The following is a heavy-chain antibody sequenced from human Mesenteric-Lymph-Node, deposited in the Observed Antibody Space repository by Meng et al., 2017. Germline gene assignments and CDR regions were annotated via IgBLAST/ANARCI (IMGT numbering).Heavy chain of an antibody. CDR3: ARARNSGWDAGY. CDR1: GITVSSNY. Sequence: GESLKISCAASGITVSSNYMSWVRQGPGKGLEWVSSMYSDGSTYYADSVKGRFTISRDNAKNSLYLQMNSLRAEDTAVYYCARARNSGWDAGYWGQGTLVTVSS. D-gene: IGHD6-19*01. V-gene: IGHV3-53*01. J-gene: IGHJ4*02. CDR2: MYSDGST.